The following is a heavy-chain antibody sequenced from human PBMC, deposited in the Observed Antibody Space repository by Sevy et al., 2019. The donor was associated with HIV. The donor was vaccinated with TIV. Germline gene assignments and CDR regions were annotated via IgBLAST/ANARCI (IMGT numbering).Heavy chain of an antibody. CDR2: ISTSVSRV. V-gene: IGHV3-48*03. CDR1: GFPFSNYE. D-gene: IGHD6-13*01. Sequence: GGSLRLSCAASGFPFSNYEMNWVRQAPGKGLEWVAFISTSVSRVFYADSVKGRLTISRDNARNSLYLQMDNLRVEDTALYYCARDIPVAAVDYWGQGTLVTVSS. J-gene: IGHJ4*02. CDR3: ARDIPVAAVDY.